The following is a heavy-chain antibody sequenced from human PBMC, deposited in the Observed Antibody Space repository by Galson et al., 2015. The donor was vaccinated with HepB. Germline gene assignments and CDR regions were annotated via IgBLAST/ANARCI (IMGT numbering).Heavy chain of an antibody. Sequence: SETLSLTCTVSGDSISSYYWSWIRQPAGKGLEWIGRLYPSGSTNFNPSLKSRVTMSVDTSRDQFSLKLSSVTAADTAVYYCAREARETGTTVFDYWGQGTLVTVSS. CDR2: LYPSGST. J-gene: IGHJ4*02. D-gene: IGHD1-7*01. CDR1: GDSISSYY. V-gene: IGHV4-4*07. CDR3: AREARETGTTVFDY.